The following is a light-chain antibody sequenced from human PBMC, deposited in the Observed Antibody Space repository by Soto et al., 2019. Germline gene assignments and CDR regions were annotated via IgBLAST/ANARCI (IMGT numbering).Light chain of an antibody. V-gene: IGLV1-47*01. J-gene: IGLJ1*01. CDR1: SSNIGSNY. Sequence: QSVLTQPPSASGTPGQRVAISCSGSSSNIGSNYVNWYQHLPGTAPKLLIYRSNQRPSVVPDRFSGSKSGTSASLAISGLRSEDESDYYCASWDDSLSGYVLGTGTKLTVL. CDR3: ASWDDSLSGYV. CDR2: RSN.